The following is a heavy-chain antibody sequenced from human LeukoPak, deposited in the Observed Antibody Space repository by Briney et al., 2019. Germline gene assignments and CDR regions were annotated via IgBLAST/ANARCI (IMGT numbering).Heavy chain of an antibody. CDR1: GGTFSSYA. CDR3: ARDRVLVDTAMDHDAFDI. Sequence: SVKVSCKASGGTFSSYAISWVRQAPGQGLEWMGGIIPIFGTANYAQKFQGRVTITADESTSTAYMELSSLRSEDTAVYYCARDRVLVDTAMDHDAFDIWGQGTMVTVSS. CDR2: IIPIFGTA. D-gene: IGHD5-18*01. V-gene: IGHV1-69*13. J-gene: IGHJ3*02.